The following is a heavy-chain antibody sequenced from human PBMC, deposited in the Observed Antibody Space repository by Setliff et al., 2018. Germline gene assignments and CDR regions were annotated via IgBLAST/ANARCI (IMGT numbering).Heavy chain of an antibody. J-gene: IGHJ6*03. CDR2: TIPMFGTT. D-gene: IGHD3-22*01. Sequence: SVKVSCKASGATFSSYGISWVRQAPGQGLEWMGGTIPMFGTTEYAQKFQGRLTIITDESTNTAFMQLSSLRSDDTAVCYCVREGVDSRSSTDYRYYMDVWGKGTTVTVSS. V-gene: IGHV1-69*05. CDR3: VREGVDSRSSTDYRYYMDV. CDR1: GATFSSYG.